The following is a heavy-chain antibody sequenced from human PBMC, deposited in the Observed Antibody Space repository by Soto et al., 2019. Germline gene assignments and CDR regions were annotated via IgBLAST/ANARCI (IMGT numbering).Heavy chain of an antibody. CDR2: INPSGGRT. Sequence: ASVKVSCNPSGYTFTSYYIHWIRQAPGQGLEWMGIINPSGGRTSYTQKFQGRLTMTGDTSTSTVYMELSSLRSDDTAVYYCARGRVIFGVVTPSFDYWGQGTQVTVS. D-gene: IGHD3-3*01. V-gene: IGHV1-46*03. CDR1: GYTFTSYY. J-gene: IGHJ4*02. CDR3: ARGRVIFGVVTPSFDY.